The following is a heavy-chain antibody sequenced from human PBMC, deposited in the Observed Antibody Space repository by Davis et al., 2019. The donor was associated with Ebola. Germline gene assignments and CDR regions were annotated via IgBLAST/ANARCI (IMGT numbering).Heavy chain of an antibody. D-gene: IGHD6-13*01. V-gene: IGHV4-30-4*01. CDR2: IYYSGST. CDR3: ARDGVGAAAGDY. CDR1: GGSISSGDYY. Sequence: PPETLSLTCTVSGGSISSGDYYWSWIRQPPGKGLEWIGYIYYSGSTYYNPSLKNRVTISVDTSKNQFSLKLSSVTAADTAVYYCARDGVGAAAGDYWGQGTLVTVSS. J-gene: IGHJ4*02.